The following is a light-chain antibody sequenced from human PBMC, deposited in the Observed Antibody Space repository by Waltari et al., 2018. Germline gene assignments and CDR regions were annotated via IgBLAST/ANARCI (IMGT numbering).Light chain of an antibody. Sequence: EVVLTQSPGTLSLSSGERATLSCSPSQSVTNNFLAWYQQRPGQAPRLLIHGASTRTTDTPDRFSGSGSGTEFFLTISKLEPEDFAVYYCQQYGSTPRTFGQGTKVEIK. J-gene: IGKJ1*01. CDR3: QQYGSTPRT. CDR2: GAS. V-gene: IGKV3-20*01. CDR1: QSVTNNF.